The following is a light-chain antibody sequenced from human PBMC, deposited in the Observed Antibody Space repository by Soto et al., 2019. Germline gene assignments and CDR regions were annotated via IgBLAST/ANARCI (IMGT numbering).Light chain of an antibody. V-gene: IGLV2-11*01. CDR1: SSDVGGYNY. CDR2: DVS. CDR3: CSYAGTYILV. J-gene: IGLJ2*01. Sequence: QSALTQPRSVSGSPGQSVTISCTGTSSDVGGYNYVSWYQQHPDKAPKLMIYDVSKRPSGVPDRFSGSKSGNTASLTISGLQADDEADYYCCSYAGTYILVFGGGTKLTVL.